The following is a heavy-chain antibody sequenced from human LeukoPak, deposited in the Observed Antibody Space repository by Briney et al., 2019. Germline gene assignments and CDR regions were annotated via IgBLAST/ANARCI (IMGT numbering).Heavy chain of an antibody. CDR3: ARDLKEPHYYYYYGMDV. Sequence: GRSLRLSRAASGSTFSSYAMHWVRQAPGKGLEWVAVISYDGSNKYYADSVKGRFTISRDNSKNTLYLQMNSLRAEDTAVYYCARDLKEPHYYYYYGMDVWGQGTTVTVSS. J-gene: IGHJ6*02. V-gene: IGHV3-30-3*01. CDR2: ISYDGSNK. D-gene: IGHD1-26*01. CDR1: GSTFSSYA.